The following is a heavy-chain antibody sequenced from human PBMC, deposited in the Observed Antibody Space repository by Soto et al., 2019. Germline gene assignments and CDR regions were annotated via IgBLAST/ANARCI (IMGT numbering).Heavy chain of an antibody. CDR1: GGSISSYY. J-gene: IGHJ4*02. CDR3: ERKPGREAARRLFDY. D-gene: IGHD6-6*01. Sequence: PSETLSLTCTVSGGSISSYYWSWIRQPPGKGLEWIGYIYYSGSTNYNPSLKSRVTISVDTSKNQFSLKLSSVTAADTAVYYCERKPGREAARRLFDYWGQGTLVTVYS. CDR2: IYYSGST. V-gene: IGHV4-59*01.